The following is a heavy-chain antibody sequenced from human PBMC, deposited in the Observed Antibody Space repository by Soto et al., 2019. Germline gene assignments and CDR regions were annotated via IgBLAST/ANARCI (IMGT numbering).Heavy chain of an antibody. D-gene: IGHD3-10*01. CDR1: GYTFTSYY. V-gene: IGHV1-46*01. Sequence: QVQLVQSGAEVKKPGASVKVSCKASGYTFTSYYMHWVRQAPGQGLEWMAIINPSSGSTSYAQKFQGRVTMTRATSTRTVYMELSSLRCEDTAVYYCARVYYGSGSYYNVNAFDIWGQGRMVTVSS. J-gene: IGHJ3*02. CDR3: ARVYYGSGSYYNVNAFDI. CDR2: INPSSGST.